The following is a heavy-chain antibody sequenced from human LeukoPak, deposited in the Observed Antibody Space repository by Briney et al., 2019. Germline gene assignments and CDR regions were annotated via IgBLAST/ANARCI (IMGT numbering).Heavy chain of an antibody. J-gene: IGHJ3*02. CDR1: GFTFSSYS. CDR3: AREPYDYGDYGDAFDI. CDR2: ISSSSSYI. D-gene: IGHD4-17*01. Sequence: GGSLRLSCAASGFTFSSYSTNWVRQAPGKGLEWVSSISSSSSYIYYADSVKGRFTISRDNAKNSLYLQMNSLRAEDTAVYYCAREPYDYGDYGDAFDIWGQGIMVTVSS. V-gene: IGHV3-21*01.